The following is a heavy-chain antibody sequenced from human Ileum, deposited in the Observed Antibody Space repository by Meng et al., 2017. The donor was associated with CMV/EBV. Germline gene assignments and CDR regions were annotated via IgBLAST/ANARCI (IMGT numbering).Heavy chain of an antibody. J-gene: IGHJ4*02. D-gene: IGHD4-11*01. CDR2: FDPRGDRT. CDR3: ARDDSHWSKDF. Sequence: SCNTFGYQFKFSSMHWVRQAPGPGLEWMGIFDPRGDRTNYAQKFQGRLTLTEDRSRSTMYLELRGLRSDDTAVYYCARDDSHWSKDFWGQGTLVTVSS. CDR1: GYQFKFSS. V-gene: IGHV1-46*02.